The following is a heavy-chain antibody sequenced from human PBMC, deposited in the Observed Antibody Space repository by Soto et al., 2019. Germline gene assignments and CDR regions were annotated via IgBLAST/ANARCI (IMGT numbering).Heavy chain of an antibody. CDR1: GFTIISNY. J-gene: IGHJ5*02. CDR2: IYTGGNT. V-gene: IGHV3-66*01. Sequence: EVQLVESGGGLVQPGGSLRLSCAASGFTIISNYMSWVRQAPGKGLEWVSVIYTGGNTYYANSVKGRFTISRDNSKSTLYRQTSSLTADETAVYYCARDPGDDYVGFATWGQGALVTVSA. D-gene: IGHD3-16*01. CDR3: ARDPGDDYVGFAT.